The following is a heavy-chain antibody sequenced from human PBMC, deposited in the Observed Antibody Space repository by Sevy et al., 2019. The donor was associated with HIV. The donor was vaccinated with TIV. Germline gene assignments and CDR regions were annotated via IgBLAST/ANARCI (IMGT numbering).Heavy chain of an antibody. V-gene: IGHV3-7*01. Sequence: GGSLRLSCAASGFTLNSYWKNWVRQAPGKGLEWVANIKQDGSVKYYVDSVKGRFTISRDNARNLVYLQMSSLTAEDTALYYCVRAIAADASLWGQGTLVTVSS. J-gene: IGHJ4*02. D-gene: IGHD6-13*01. CDR1: GFTLNSYW. CDR2: IKQDGSVK. CDR3: VRAIAADASL.